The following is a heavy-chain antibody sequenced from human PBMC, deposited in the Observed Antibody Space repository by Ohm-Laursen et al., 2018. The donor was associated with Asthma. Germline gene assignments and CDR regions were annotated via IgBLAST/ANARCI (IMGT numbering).Heavy chain of an antibody. Sequence: RSLRLSCSASGFTFSSYAMHWVRQAPGKGLEWVAVISYDGSNKYYADSVKGRFTISRDNSKNTLYLQMNSLRAEDTAVYYCARDRKNYYDSSGYHYYDYWGQGTLVTVSS. CDR2: ISYDGSNK. CDR3: ARDRKNYYDSSGYHYYDY. V-gene: IGHV3-30*04. D-gene: IGHD3-22*01. J-gene: IGHJ4*02. CDR1: GFTFSSYA.